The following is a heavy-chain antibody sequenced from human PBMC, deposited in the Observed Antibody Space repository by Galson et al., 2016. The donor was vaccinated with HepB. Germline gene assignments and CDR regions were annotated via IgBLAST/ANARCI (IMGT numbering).Heavy chain of an antibody. CDR3: ARDGGTYSSSSEFDY. CDR2: LSSAGGNE. D-gene: IGHD6-6*01. V-gene: IGHV3-30*04. CDR1: GFTFNNYA. Sequence: SLRLSCAASGFTFNNYAMHWVRQAPGRGLEWVAVLSSAGGNEYYADSVKGRFTSSRDNSKNILFLQMNSLRPADTAVYYCARDGGTYSSSSEFDYWGQGTLVTVSS. J-gene: IGHJ4*02.